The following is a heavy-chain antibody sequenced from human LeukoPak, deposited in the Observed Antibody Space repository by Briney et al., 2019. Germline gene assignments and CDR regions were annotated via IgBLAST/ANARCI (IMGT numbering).Heavy chain of an antibody. Sequence: GGSLRLSCAASGFTFSSYSMNWVRQAPGKGLEWVSYISSSSSYIYYADSVKGRFTISRDNAKNSLYLKMNSLRAEDTAVYYCARVTIFGVATSYGMDVWGQGTTVTVSS. CDR1: GFTFSSYS. CDR3: ARVTIFGVATSYGMDV. V-gene: IGHV3-21*01. CDR2: ISSSSSYI. D-gene: IGHD3-3*01. J-gene: IGHJ6*02.